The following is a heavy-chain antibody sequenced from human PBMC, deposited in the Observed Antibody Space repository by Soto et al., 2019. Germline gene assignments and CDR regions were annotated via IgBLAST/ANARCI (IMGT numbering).Heavy chain of an antibody. CDR2: IYYSGST. Sequence: SETLSLTCTVSGGSISSTFYYWVWIRQPPGKGLEWIGSIYYSGSTSYNPSHNPSLKSRLTMSVDTSNNQFSLKLTSVTAADAAVYFCARRRYQADYWGQGTLVTVSS. CDR3: ARRRYQADY. V-gene: IGHV4-39*07. J-gene: IGHJ4*02. D-gene: IGHD3-16*02. CDR1: GGSISSTFYY.